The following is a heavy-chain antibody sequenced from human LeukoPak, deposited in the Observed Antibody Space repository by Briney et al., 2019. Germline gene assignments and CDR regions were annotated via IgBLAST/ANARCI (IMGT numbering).Heavy chain of an antibody. Sequence: PSETLSLTCTVSGGSISRSSYYWRWIRQPPGKGLEWIGSLFYSGSTYYNPSLKSRLTISVDTSRNQFSLKLSSVTAADTAAYYCARTIDPYIFDFWGQGILVTVSS. CDR1: GGSISRSSYY. V-gene: IGHV4-39*07. J-gene: IGHJ4*02. CDR3: ARTIDPYIFDF. D-gene: IGHD1-1*01. CDR2: LFYSGST.